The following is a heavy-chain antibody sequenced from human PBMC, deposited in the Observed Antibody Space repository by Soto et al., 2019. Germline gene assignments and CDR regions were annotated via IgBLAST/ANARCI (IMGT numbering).Heavy chain of an antibody. CDR3: AKGVPGIAVAGTGYFQH. V-gene: IGHV3-23*01. CDR1: GFTFSSYA. J-gene: IGHJ1*01. CDR2: ISGSGDST. Sequence: VQLLESGGGLVQPGGSLRLSCAASGFTFSSYAMSWVRQAPGKGLEWVSGISGSGDSTYYADSVKGRFTISRDNSKNTLYLQRNSLRAEDTAVYYCAKGVPGIAVAGTGYFQHWGQGTLVTVSS. D-gene: IGHD6-19*01.